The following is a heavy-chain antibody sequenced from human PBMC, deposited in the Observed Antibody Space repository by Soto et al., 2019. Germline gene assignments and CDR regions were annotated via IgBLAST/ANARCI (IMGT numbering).Heavy chain of an antibody. CDR2: ISSSSSYI. J-gene: IGHJ6*02. CDR3: ARGEEVDFWSGYQPRYYYYGMDV. D-gene: IGHD3-3*01. Sequence: PGGSLSLSCAASGFTFSSYIMNLVRQAPGKGLEWVSSISSSSSYIYYADSVKGRFTISRDNAKNSLYLQMNSLRAEDTAVYYCARGEEVDFWSGYQPRYYYYGMDVWGQGTTVTVSS. CDR1: GFTFSSYI. V-gene: IGHV3-21*01.